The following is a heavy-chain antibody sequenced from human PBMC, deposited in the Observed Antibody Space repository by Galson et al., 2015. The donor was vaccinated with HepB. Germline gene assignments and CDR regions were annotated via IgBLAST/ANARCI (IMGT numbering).Heavy chain of an antibody. Sequence: SLRLSCAASGFTFSSYAMSWVRQAPGKGLEWVSAISGSGGSTYYADSVKGRFTISRDNSKNTLYLQMNSLRAEDTAVYYCAKRSGWSHAFDIWGQGTMVTVSS. CDR1: GFTFSSYA. D-gene: IGHD6-19*01. CDR2: ISGSGGST. V-gene: IGHV3-23*01. CDR3: AKRSGWSHAFDI. J-gene: IGHJ3*02.